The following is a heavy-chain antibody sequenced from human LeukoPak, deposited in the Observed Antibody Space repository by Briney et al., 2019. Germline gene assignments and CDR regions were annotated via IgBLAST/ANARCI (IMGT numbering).Heavy chain of an antibody. CDR1: GGSISSYY. D-gene: IGHD6-13*01. CDR2: IYYSGST. J-gene: IGHJ3*02. CDR3: ARRAAAGTNTAFDI. V-gene: IGHV4-59*08. Sequence: SETLSLTCTVSGGSISSYYWSWIRQPPGKGLEWIGYIYYSGSTNYNPSLKSRITISVDTSKNQFSLKPSSVTAADTAVYYCARRAAAGTNTAFDIWGQGTMVTVSS.